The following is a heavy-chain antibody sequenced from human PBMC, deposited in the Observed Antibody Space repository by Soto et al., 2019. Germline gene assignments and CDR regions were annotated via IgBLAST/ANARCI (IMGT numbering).Heavy chain of an antibody. CDR2: IYYTGST. D-gene: IGHD6-19*01. CDR1: GDSVSSGAKY. Sequence: SETLSLTCTVSGDSVSSGAKYWSWIRQPPGKALEWIAYIYYTGSTNYNPSLKSRVTISRNTSKNQFSLKMTSVTAEDTAVYYCARSGGGSGWLGGQGTLVTVSS. J-gene: IGHJ4*02. CDR3: ARSGGGSGWL. V-gene: IGHV4-61*08.